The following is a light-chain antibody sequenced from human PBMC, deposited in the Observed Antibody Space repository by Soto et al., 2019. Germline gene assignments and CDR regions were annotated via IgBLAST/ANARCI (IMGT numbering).Light chain of an antibody. J-gene: IGKJ1*01. CDR3: QQYNSYWT. CDR1: QSITSW. V-gene: IGKV1-5*01. CDR2: HAS. Sequence: NQMTQAPCTLDASVGDRVTITCRASQSITSWLAWYQQKPGKAPKVLIYHASTLESGVPSRFSGSGSGTEFTLTISSLQPDDFATYYCQQYNSYWTFGQGTKVDIK.